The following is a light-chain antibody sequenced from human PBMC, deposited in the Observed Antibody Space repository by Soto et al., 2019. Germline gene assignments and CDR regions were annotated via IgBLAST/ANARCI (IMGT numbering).Light chain of an antibody. V-gene: IGKV1-39*01. J-gene: IGKJ1*01. Sequence: DIQMTQSPSSLSASVGDRVSVTCRASQSISTFLHWYQQRPGESPKLLIYASSSLQSGVPSRFSGSGSGADFTLTIGSLQPEDFATYYCQQSYKIPRTFRQGTTLEVK. CDR2: ASS. CDR1: QSISTF. CDR3: QQSYKIPRT.